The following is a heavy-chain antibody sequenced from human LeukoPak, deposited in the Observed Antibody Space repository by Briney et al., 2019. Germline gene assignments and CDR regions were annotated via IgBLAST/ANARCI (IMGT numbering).Heavy chain of an antibody. CDR3: ARDRAFGVVSSVATDMDV. J-gene: IGHJ6*03. CDR1: GFTFSDYY. V-gene: IGHV3-11*04. Sequence: PGGSLRLSCAASGFTFSDYYMSWIRQAPGKGLEWVSYISSSGSTIYYADSVKGRFTISRDNAKNSLYLQMSSLRAEDTAVYYCARDRAFGVVSSVATDMDVWGKGTTVTVSS. D-gene: IGHD3-3*01. CDR2: ISSSGSTI.